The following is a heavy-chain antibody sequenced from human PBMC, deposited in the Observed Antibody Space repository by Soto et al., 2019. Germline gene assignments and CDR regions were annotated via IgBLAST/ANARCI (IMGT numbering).Heavy chain of an antibody. CDR2: IYYSGST. CDR3: ARDKITGLFDY. V-gene: IGHV4-31*03. J-gene: IGHJ4*02. Sequence: SETLSLTCTVSGDSISSGGYYWSWIRQHPGKGLEWIGYIYYSGSTYYNLSLKSRVTISVDTSKNQFSLKLTSVTAADTAVYYCARDKITGLFDYWGQGTLVTVSS. D-gene: IGHD2-8*02. CDR1: GDSISSGGYY.